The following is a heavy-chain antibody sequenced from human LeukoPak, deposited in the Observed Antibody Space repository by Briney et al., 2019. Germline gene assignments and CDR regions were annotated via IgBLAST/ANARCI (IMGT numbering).Heavy chain of an antibody. J-gene: IGHJ6*03. CDR2: IKQDGSEK. V-gene: IGHV3-7*01. CDR1: GFTFSSYW. CDR3: ARSLAEVWWLGYYYYMDV. D-gene: IGHD5-12*01. Sequence: GGSLRLSCAASGFTFSSYWMSWVRQAPGKGLEWVANIKQDGSEKYYVDSVKGRFTISRDNAKNSLYLQMNSLRAEDTAVYYCARSLAEVWWLGYYYYMDVWGKGTTVTVSS.